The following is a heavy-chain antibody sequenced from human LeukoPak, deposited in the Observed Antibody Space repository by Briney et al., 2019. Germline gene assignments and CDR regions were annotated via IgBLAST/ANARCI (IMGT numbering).Heavy chain of an antibody. Sequence: ASVKVSCKASGGTFSSYAISWVRQAPGQGLEWMGGIIPIFGTANYAQKFQGGVTITTDESTSTAYMELSSLRSEDTAVYYCASSYCSSTSCHFDYWGQGTLVTVSS. CDR1: GGTFSSYA. D-gene: IGHD2-2*01. CDR3: ASSYCSSTSCHFDY. V-gene: IGHV1-69*05. CDR2: IIPIFGTA. J-gene: IGHJ4*02.